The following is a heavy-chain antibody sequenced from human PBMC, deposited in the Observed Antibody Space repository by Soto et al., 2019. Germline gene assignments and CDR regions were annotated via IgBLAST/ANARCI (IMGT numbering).Heavy chain of an antibody. J-gene: IGHJ6*02. CDR2: ISYDGSNK. Sequence: GGSLRLSCAASGFTFSSYAMHWVRQAPGKGLEWVAVISYDGSNKYYADSVKGRFTISRDNSKNTLYLQMNSLRAEDTAVYYCARGPRRYYYGMDVWGQGTTVTVSS. CDR3: ARGPRRYYYGMDV. V-gene: IGHV3-30-3*01. CDR1: GFTFSSYA.